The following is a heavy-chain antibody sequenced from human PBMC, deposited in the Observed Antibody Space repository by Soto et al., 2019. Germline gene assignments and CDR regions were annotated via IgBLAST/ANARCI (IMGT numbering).Heavy chain of an antibody. D-gene: IGHD5-18*01. Sequence: LSLTCTVSGASISGYFWSWIRQPPEKGLEWIGYIYSSGSTYYNSSLKSRVTISVDTSKNQFSLKLSSVTTADTAVYYCARAGYNYASGYWFDPWGQGTLVTVSS. CDR3: ARAGYNYASGYWFDP. V-gene: IGHV4-59*01. CDR2: IYSSGST. J-gene: IGHJ5*02. CDR1: GASISGYF.